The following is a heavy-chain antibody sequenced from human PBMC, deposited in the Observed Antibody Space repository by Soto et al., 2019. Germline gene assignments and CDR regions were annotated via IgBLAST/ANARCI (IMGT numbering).Heavy chain of an antibody. D-gene: IGHD6-13*01. V-gene: IGHV3-7*01. J-gene: IGHJ6*02. CDR3: ARIASAGRGWDV. Sequence: EVQLVESGGGLVQPGGSLRLSCAASGFTFSSYWMSWVRQAPVKVLEWVGNIKQDGSEKNYVDFMEGRFTISRDHAEKALYLQMNRLRAEDTAVYYCARIASAGRGWDVWGQGTTVVVSS. CDR1: GFTFSSYW. CDR2: IKQDGSEK.